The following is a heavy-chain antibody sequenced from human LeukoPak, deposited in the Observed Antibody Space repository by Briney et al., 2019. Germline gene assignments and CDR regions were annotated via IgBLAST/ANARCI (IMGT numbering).Heavy chain of an antibody. D-gene: IGHD2-2*01. Sequence: GGSLRLSCAASGFTFSSHGMHWVRQAPGKGLEWVAFVRSDGTTKYYADSVKGRFTISRDNSKNTMYLQMNSLRAEDTAVYYCAKNQPRAYFDYWGQGTLVTVSS. V-gene: IGHV3-30*02. CDR1: GFTFSSHG. J-gene: IGHJ4*02. CDR2: VRSDGTTK. CDR3: AKNQPRAYFDY.